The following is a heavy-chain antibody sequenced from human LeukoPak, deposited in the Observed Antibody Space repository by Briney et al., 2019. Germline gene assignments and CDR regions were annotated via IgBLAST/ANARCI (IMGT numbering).Heavy chain of an antibody. Sequence: GGSLRLSCAASGFTFSSYAMSWVRQAPGKGLEWVSAISGSGGSTYYADSVKGRFTISRHNSKNTLYLQMNSLRAADTAVYYCAKVHYGDYPQQDFDYWRQGTLVTVPS. CDR1: GFTFSSYA. D-gene: IGHD4-17*01. J-gene: IGHJ4*02. CDR2: ISGSGGST. CDR3: AKVHYGDYPQQDFDY. V-gene: IGHV3-23*01.